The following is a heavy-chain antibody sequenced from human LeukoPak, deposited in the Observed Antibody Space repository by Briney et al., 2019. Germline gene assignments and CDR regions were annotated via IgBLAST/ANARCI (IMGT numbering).Heavy chain of an antibody. CDR1: GYTFTSNY. CDR2: IYPRDGST. Sequence: ASVKVSCKASGYTFTSNYIHWVRQAPGQGLEWMGMIYPRDGSTSYAQKFQGRVTVTRDTSTSTVHMELSGLRYEDTAVYYCARDQEGFDYWGQGTLVTVSS. CDR3: ARDQEGFDY. V-gene: IGHV1-46*01. J-gene: IGHJ4*02.